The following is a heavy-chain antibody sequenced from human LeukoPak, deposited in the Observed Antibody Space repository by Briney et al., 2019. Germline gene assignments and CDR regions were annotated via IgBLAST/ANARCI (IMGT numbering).Heavy chain of an antibody. V-gene: IGHV4-59*12. CDR3: ARGLDDSSGYYPEPIDY. Sequence: SETLSLTCTVSGGSISSYYWSWIRQPPGKGLEWIGYIYYSGSTNYNPSLKSRVTISVDTSKNQFSLKLSSVTAADTAVYYCARGLDDSSGYYPEPIDYWGQGTLVTVSS. D-gene: IGHD3-22*01. CDR2: IYYSGST. CDR1: GGSISSYY. J-gene: IGHJ4*02.